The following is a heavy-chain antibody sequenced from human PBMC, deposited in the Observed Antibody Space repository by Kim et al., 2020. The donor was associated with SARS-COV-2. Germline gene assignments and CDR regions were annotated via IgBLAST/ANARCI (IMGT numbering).Heavy chain of an antibody. J-gene: IGHJ4*02. CDR1: GFTFSSYG. V-gene: IGHV3-30*18. CDR3: AKDLFDY. Sequence: GGSLRLSCAASGFTFSSYGMHWVRQAPGKGLEWVAVISYDGSNKYYADSVKGRFTISRDNSKNTLYLQMNSLRAEDTAVYYCAKDLFDYWGQGTLVTVSS. CDR2: ISYDGSNK.